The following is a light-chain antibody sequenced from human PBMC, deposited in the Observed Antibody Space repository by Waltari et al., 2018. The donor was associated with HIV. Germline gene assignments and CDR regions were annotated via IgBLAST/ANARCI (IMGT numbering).Light chain of an antibody. J-gene: IGLJ2*01. Sequence: QSELTQPPSVSAAPGQRGTISCTGSSSTIGAGSDVDWYQQVPGRAPKVVIYGNSNRPSGVPDRFSGSKSGSSASLVITGLQSEDEADYYCQSYDSNLSGLFGGGTKVTVL. V-gene: IGLV1-40*01. CDR2: GNS. CDR3: QSYDSNLSGL. CDR1: SSTIGAGSD.